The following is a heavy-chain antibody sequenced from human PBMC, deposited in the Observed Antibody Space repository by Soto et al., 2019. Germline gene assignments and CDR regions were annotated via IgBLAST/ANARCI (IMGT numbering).Heavy chain of an antibody. V-gene: IGHV1-3*01. CDR2: INAGNGDI. J-gene: IGHJ6*02. CDR3: ATSYSGYDYHYYYGMDV. D-gene: IGHD5-12*01. CDR1: GYTLSNYA. Sequence: ASVKVSCKASGYTLSNYAMHWVRQAPGQRLEWMGWINAGNGDIKYSQKFQGRVSITRDTSANTAYMDLSSLRSEDTAVYYCATSYSGYDYHYYYGMDVWGQGTTVTVSS.